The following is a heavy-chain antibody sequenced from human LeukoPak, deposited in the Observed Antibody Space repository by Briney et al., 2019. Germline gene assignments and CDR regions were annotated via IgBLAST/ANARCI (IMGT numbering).Heavy chain of an antibody. CDR3: ARSGGLRYFDWLPLNGDLMAYDAFDI. V-gene: IGHV4-39*01. CDR2: IYYSGST. Sequence: SETLSLTCTVSGGSISSSSYYWGWIRQPPGKGLQWIGSIYYSGSTYYNRSLKSRVTISVDTSKNQFSLKLSSVTAADTAVYFCARSGGLRYFDWLPLNGDLMAYDAFDIWGQGTMVTVSS. D-gene: IGHD3-9*01. CDR1: GGSISSSSYY. J-gene: IGHJ3*02.